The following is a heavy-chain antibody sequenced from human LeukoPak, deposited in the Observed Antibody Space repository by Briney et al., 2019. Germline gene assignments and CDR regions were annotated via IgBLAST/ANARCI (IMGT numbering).Heavy chain of an antibody. CDR1: GFTFSSYA. CDR2: ISGSGGST. Sequence: GSLRLSCAASGFTFSSYAMSWVRQAPGKGLEWVSAISGSGGSTYYADSVKGRFTISRDNSKNTLYLQMNSLRAEDTAVYYCAKGEVLRFLEWLLYFDYWGQGTLVTVSS. D-gene: IGHD3-3*01. V-gene: IGHV3-23*01. J-gene: IGHJ4*02. CDR3: AKGEVLRFLEWLLYFDY.